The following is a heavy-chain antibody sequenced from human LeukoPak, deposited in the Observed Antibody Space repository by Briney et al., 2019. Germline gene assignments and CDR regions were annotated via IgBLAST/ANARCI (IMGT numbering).Heavy chain of an antibody. V-gene: IGHV1-69*05. D-gene: IGHD2-2*01. Sequence: SVKVSCKASGGTFSSYAISWVRQAPGQGLEWMGGIIPIFGTANYAQKFQGRVTITTDESTSTAYMELSSLRSEDTAVYYCASNNDIVVVPAAISLFDAFDIWGQGTMVTVSS. CDR2: IIPIFGTA. J-gene: IGHJ3*02. CDR1: GGTFSSYA. CDR3: ASNNDIVVVPAAISLFDAFDI.